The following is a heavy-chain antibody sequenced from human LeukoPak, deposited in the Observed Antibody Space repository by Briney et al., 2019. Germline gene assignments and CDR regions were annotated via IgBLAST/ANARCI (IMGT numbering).Heavy chain of an antibody. CDR2: ISGSGGTT. V-gene: IGHV3-23*01. Sequence: GGSLRLSCAASGFTFSSYAMSWVRQAPGKGLEWVSAISGSGGTTYYAASVKGRFTISRDNSKNTLYLQMNSLRAEDTAVYYCAKDPLYGGNFSPDDYWGQGTLVTVSS. D-gene: IGHD4-23*01. CDR3: AKDPLYGGNFSPDDY. J-gene: IGHJ4*02. CDR1: GFTFSSYA.